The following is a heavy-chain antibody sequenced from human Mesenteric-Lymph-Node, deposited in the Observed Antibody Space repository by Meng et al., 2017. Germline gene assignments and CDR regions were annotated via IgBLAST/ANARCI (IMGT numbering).Heavy chain of an antibody. J-gene: IGHJ5*02. D-gene: IGHD1-7*01. CDR1: EFMFSDSW. V-gene: IGHV3-30*18. Sequence: GESLKISCVAAEFMFSDSWMTWVRQAPGKGLEWVAVISYDGSNKYSADSVTGRFTISRDNSDSTLFLQMNSLRVEDTAVYYCAKLGTPLEYINSSPWGQGTLVTVSS. CDR3: AKLGTPLEYINSSP. CDR2: ISYDGSNK.